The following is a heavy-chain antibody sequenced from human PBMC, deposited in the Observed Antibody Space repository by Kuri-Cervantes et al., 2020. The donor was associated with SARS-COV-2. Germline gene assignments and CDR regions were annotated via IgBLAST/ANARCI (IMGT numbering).Heavy chain of an antibody. CDR3: ATSGYCSSTSCYPPLYYYYYYMDV. CDR2: IYHSGST. Sequence: SETLSLTCAVSGYSISSGYYWGWIRQPPGKGLEWIGSIYHSGSTYYNPSLKSRVTISVDTSKNQFSLKLSSVTAADTAVYYCATSGYCSSTSCYPPLYYYYYYMDVWGKGTTVTVSS. CDR1: GYSISSGYY. D-gene: IGHD2-2*01. V-gene: IGHV4-38-2*01. J-gene: IGHJ6*03.